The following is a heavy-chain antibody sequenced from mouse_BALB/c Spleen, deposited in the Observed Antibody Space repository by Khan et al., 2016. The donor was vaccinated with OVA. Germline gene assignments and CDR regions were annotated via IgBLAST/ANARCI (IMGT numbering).Heavy chain of an antibody. D-gene: IGHD1-1*02. CDR3: AKFYYGGVSNWYFDV. CDR2: TWGDGST. CDR1: GFSLATYG. Sequence: QVQLKQSGPGLVAPSQSLSITCTVSGFSLATYGVSWVRQPPGKGLEWLGITWGDGSTNYHSALRSRMSISKDYSKSQVFLKLNSLQTDDTATYHCAKFYYGGVSNWYFDVWGAGTTGTVSS. V-gene: IGHV2-3*01. J-gene: IGHJ1*01.